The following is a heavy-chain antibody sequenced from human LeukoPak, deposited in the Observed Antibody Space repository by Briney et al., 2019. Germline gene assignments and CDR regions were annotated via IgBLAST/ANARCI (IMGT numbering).Heavy chain of an antibody. CDR1: EYIFTNDW. J-gene: IGHJ4*02. V-gene: IGHV5-51*01. CDR3: ARQGGSYKPFDY. CDR2: IYLGDSQT. D-gene: IGHD1-26*01. Sequence: GESLKISCKGSEYIFTNDWIGWVRQMHGKGLEWMGMIYLGDSQTRYSPSFQGQVTMSADKSIRTAYLQWSSLKASDTAMYYCARQGGSYKPFDYWGQGTLVTVSS.